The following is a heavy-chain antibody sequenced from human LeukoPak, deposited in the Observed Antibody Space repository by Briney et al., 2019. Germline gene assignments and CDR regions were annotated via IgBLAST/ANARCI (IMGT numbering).Heavy chain of an antibody. Sequence: SETLSLTCSVSGDSMYSHYWSFIRQAAGTGLEWIGRIHTSGTTYYNPSLKSRVTLSIDTSMNQFSLRLTSVTAADTAVYYCARGDYYDGGGRNWFDPWGQGTQVTVSS. CDR3: ARGDYYDGGGRNWFDP. V-gene: IGHV4-4*07. CDR2: IHTSGTT. CDR1: GDSMYSHY. J-gene: IGHJ5*02. D-gene: IGHD3-3*01.